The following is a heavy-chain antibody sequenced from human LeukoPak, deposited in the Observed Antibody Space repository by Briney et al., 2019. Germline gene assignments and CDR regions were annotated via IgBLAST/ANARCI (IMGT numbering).Heavy chain of an antibody. CDR2: ISGSGGST. Sequence: PGGSLRLSCAASGFTFSSYAMSWVRQAPGKGLEWVSAISGSGGSTYYADSVKGRFTISRDNSKNTLYLQMNSLRAEDTAVYYCAKEKRITIFGVVLNYFDYWGQGTLVTVSS. CDR3: AKEKRITIFGVVLNYFDY. D-gene: IGHD3-3*01. V-gene: IGHV3-23*01. CDR1: GFTFSSYA. J-gene: IGHJ4*02.